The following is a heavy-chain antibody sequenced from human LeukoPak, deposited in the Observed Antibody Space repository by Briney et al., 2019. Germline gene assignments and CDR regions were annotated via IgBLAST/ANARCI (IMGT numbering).Heavy chain of an antibody. Sequence: PGGSLRLSCAASGFTFSSYAMHWVRQAPGKGLEWVAVIWYDGSNKYYVDSVKGRFTISRDNSKNTMYLQMNSLRAEDTAVYYCARSTVTTSSDAFDIWGQGTMVTVSS. CDR3: ARSTVTTSSDAFDI. CDR2: IWYDGSNK. V-gene: IGHV3-33*08. D-gene: IGHD4-17*01. CDR1: GFTFSSYA. J-gene: IGHJ3*02.